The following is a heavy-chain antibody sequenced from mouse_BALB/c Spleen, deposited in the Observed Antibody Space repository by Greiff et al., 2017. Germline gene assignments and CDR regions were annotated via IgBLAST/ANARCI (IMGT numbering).Heavy chain of an antibody. Sequence: EVKLMESGPGLVKPSQSLSLTCTVTGYSITSDYAWNWIRQFPGNKLEWMGYISYSGSTSYNPSLKSRISITRDTSKNQFFLQLNSVTTEDTATYYGARGGGNYDYYAMDYWGQGTSVTVSS. CDR3: ARGGGNYDYYAMDY. D-gene: IGHD2-1*01. CDR1: GYSITSDYA. J-gene: IGHJ4*01. V-gene: IGHV3-2*02. CDR2: ISYSGST.